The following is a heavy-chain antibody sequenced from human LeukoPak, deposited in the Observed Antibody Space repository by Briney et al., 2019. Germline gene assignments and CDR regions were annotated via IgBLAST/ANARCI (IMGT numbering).Heavy chain of an antibody. Sequence: SETLSLTCTVSGASLSSYYWSWIRLSPAKGLEWIGPIYYSGVTNFNPSLKRRLAMSVDTSRNLFSLKLSSLTAADTAVDYCARREGSHYSVDIWGQGTTVTVSS. CDR1: GASLSSYY. D-gene: IGHD2-21*01. CDR2: IYYSGVT. CDR3: ARREGSHYSVDI. J-gene: IGHJ6*02. V-gene: IGHV4-59*08.